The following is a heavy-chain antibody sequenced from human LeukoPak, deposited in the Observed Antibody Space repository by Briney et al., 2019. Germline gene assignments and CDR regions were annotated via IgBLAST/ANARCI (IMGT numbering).Heavy chain of an antibody. J-gene: IGHJ5*02. Sequence: SETLSLTCTVSGGSISSSSYYWGWIRQPPGKGLEWIGSIYYSGSAYYNPSLKSRVTISVDTSKNQFSLKLSSVTAADTAVYYCARGPSSLLWSMGWFDPWGQGTLVTVSS. CDR3: ARGPSSLLWSMGWFDP. V-gene: IGHV4-39*07. CDR1: GGSISSSSYY. D-gene: IGHD3-10*01. CDR2: IYYSGSA.